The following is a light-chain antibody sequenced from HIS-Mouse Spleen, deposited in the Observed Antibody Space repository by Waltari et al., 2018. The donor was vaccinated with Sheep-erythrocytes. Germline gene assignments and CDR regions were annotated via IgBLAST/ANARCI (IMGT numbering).Light chain of an antibody. Sequence: QSALTQPASVSGSPGQSITIPCTGTSSDVGSYTLVSWYQQHPGKAPKLMIYEGSKRPSGVPDRFSGSKSGNTASLTISGLQAEDEADYYCCSYAGSYNHVFATGTKVTVL. CDR3: CSYAGSYNHV. CDR1: SSDVGSYTL. V-gene: IGLV2-14*02. J-gene: IGLJ1*01. CDR2: EGS.